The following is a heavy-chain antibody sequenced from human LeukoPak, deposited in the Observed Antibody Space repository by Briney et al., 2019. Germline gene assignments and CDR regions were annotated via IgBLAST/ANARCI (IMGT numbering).Heavy chain of an antibody. CDR1: GGSFSGYY. Sequence: PSETLSLTCAVYGGSFSGYYWSWIRQPPGKGLEWIGEINHSGSTNYNPSLKSRVTISVDTSKNQFSLKLSSVTAADTAEYYCARVLGYCSGGSCYDGNWFGPWGQGTLVTVSS. CDR3: ARVLGYCSGGSCYDGNWFGP. V-gene: IGHV4-34*01. CDR2: INHSGST. D-gene: IGHD2-15*01. J-gene: IGHJ5*02.